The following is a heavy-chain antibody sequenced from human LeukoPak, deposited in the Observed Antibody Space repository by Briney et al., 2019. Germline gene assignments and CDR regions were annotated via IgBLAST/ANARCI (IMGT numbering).Heavy chain of an antibody. D-gene: IGHD6-13*01. J-gene: IGHJ4*02. Sequence: GGSLRLSCTASGFTFSSYSMNWVRQAPGKGLEWVSSISSSSSYIYYEDSVKGRFTISRDNAKNSQYLQMNSLRAEDTAVHYCARAGPYSSSWTYYFDYWGQGTLVTVSS. CDR3: ARAGPYSSSWTYYFDY. CDR1: GFTFSSYS. CDR2: ISSSSSYI. V-gene: IGHV3-21*01.